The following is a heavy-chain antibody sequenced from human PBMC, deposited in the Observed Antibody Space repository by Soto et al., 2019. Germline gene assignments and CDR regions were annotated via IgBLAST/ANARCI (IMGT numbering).Heavy chain of an antibody. CDR1: GFTFSNYA. D-gene: IGHD3-16*01. CDR3: AKGRLAGGFDY. Sequence: GGSLRLSCAASGFTFSNYAMSWVRQAPGKGLEWVSLVSATAGTTYYTDSVKGRFTISRDHSRNTVYLQMNSLRADDPAVYYCAKGRLAGGFDYWGQGTLVTVSS. CDR2: VSATAGTT. V-gene: IGHV3-23*01. J-gene: IGHJ4*02.